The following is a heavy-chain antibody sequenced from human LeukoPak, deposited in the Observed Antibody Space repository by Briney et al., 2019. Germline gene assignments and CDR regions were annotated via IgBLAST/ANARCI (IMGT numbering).Heavy chain of an antibody. CDR1: GGSISSGSYH. D-gene: IGHD3-22*01. CDR3: ARLSYYYDST. J-gene: IGHJ5*02. V-gene: IGHV4-61*02. CDR2: IHTSGST. Sequence: SQTLSLTCTVSGGSISSGSYHRSWIRQPAGKGLEWIGRIHTSGSTNQNPSLKSRVTISVDTSKNQFFLKLSSVTAADTAVYYCARLSYYYDSTWGQGTLVTVSS.